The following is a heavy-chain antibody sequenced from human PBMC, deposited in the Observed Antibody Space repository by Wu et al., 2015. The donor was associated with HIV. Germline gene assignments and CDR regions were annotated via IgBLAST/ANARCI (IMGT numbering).Heavy chain of an antibody. CDR3: ARAGSSSWLYYFDY. J-gene: IGHJ4*02. Sequence: QVQLVQSGAEVKKPGSSVKVSCKASGGSFSRSGISWVRQAPGKGFEWMGRIIPNHGGANYAEKFEGRVTITADEATNTAYMDLSRLRSEDTAVYYCARAGSSSWLYYFDYVGPGNPGPPSP. D-gene: IGHD6-13*01. CDR2: IIPNHGGA. V-gene: IGHV1-69*11. CDR1: GGSFSRSG.